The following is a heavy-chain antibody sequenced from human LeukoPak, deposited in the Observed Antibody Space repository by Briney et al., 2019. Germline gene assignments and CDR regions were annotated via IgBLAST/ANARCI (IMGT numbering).Heavy chain of an antibody. Sequence: SETLSLTCTVSGYSISSGYYWGWIRQPPGKGLEWIGSIYHSGSTYYNPSLKSRVTISVDTSKNQFSLKLSSVTAADTAVYYCARGLAPRYCSGGSCQLNDYWGQGTLVTVSS. D-gene: IGHD2-15*01. CDR1: GYSISSGYY. J-gene: IGHJ4*02. CDR3: ARGLAPRYCSGGSCQLNDY. CDR2: IYHSGST. V-gene: IGHV4-38-2*02.